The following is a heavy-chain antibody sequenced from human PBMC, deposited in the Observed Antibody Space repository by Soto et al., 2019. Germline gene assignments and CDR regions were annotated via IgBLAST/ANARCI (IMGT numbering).Heavy chain of an antibody. Sequence: VGSLRLSCAASGFTFSSYSMNWVRQAPGKGLEWVSSISSSSSYIYYADSVKGRFTISRDNAKNSLYLQMNSLRAEDTAVYYCARDLYQPLYYFDYWGQGTLVTVSS. V-gene: IGHV3-21*01. CDR1: GFTFSSYS. J-gene: IGHJ4*02. CDR2: ISSSSSYI. CDR3: ARDLYQPLYYFDY. D-gene: IGHD2-2*01.